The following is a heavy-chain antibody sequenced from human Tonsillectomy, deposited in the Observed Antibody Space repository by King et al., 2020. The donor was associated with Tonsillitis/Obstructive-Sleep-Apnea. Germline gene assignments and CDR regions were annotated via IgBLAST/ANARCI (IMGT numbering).Heavy chain of an antibody. J-gene: IGHJ4*02. V-gene: IGHV3-30-3*01. CDR1: GFTFNTYA. D-gene: IGHD6-13*01. CDR3: ASDGGQQLRLPDFDY. Sequence: VQLVESGGGVIQPGRSLRLSCAASGFTFNTYAMHWVRQAPGKGLEWVAVISYDGSSKYNADSVKGRFTISRDNSKNTLFLQMNSLRAEDTAIYYCASDGGQQLRLPDFDYWGQGTLVTVSS. CDR2: ISYDGSSK.